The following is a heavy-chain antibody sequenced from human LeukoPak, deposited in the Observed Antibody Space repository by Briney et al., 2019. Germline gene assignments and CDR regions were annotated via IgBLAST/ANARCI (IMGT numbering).Heavy chain of an antibody. J-gene: IGHJ1*01. CDR1: GFTFSSYA. CDR3: ARELAVGPSVEGEYFQH. Sequence: PGRSLRLSCAASGFTFSSYAMHWVRQAPGKGLEWVAVISYDGSNKYYADSVKGRFTISRDNSKNTLYLQMNSLRAEDTAVYYCARELAVGPSVEGEYFQHWGQGTLVTVSS. CDR2: ISYDGSNK. D-gene: IGHD6-19*01. V-gene: IGHV3-30-3*01.